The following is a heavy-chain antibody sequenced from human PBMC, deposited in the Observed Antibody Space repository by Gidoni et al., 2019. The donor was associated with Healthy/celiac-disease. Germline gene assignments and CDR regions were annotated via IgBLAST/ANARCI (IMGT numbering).Heavy chain of an antibody. Sequence: QLQLVESGGGVVQPGRSLRLSCAASGFTFRSYAMHWVRQDPGKGLEWVAFISYDGSNKYYADSVKGRFTISRDNSKNTLYLQMNRLRAEDTAVYYCARDRARTVKYAFDIWGQGTMVTVSS. J-gene: IGHJ3*02. V-gene: IGHV3-30*04. D-gene: IGHD4-17*01. CDR1: GFTFRSYA. CDR3: ARDRARTVKYAFDI. CDR2: ISYDGSNK.